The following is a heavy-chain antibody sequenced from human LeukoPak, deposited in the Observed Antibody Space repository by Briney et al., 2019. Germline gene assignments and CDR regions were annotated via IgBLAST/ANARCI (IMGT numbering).Heavy chain of an antibody. Sequence: QPGGSLLLSCTASGFTFKNYRMTWGRPAAGKGQEWVASMKDDGNEIQYVDSEKGRFTISRDNAKNSLYLQMNNLRAEDTAVYYCARNRATNDYWGQGTLVTVSS. J-gene: IGHJ4*02. D-gene: IGHD1-26*01. CDR2: MKDDGNEI. CDR3: ARNRATNDY. CDR1: GFTFKNYR. V-gene: IGHV3-7*01.